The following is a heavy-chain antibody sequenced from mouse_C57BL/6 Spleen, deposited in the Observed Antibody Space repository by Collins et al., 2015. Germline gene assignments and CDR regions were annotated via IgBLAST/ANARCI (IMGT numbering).Heavy chain of an antibody. CDR1: GFTFNTNA. CDR3: ARDDGYYYYAMDY. V-gene: IGHV10S3*01. J-gene: IGHJ4*01. Sequence: EVQLVETGGGLVQPKGSLKPSCAASGFTFNTNAMNWVRQAPGKGLEWVARIRSESNNYTTYYADSVKDRFTISRDDSQSMLYLQMNNLKTEDTAMYYCARDDGYYYYAMDYWGQGTSVTVSS. D-gene: IGHD2-3*01. CDR2: IRSESNNYTT.